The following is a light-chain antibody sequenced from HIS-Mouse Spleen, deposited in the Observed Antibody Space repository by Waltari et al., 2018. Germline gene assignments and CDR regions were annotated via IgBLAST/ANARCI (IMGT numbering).Light chain of an antibody. Sequence: IQMSQSPATLSASVGDRVTITCRSGQSISSWLAWYQPKPGKAPKLLFYKASSLESGVPSRFSGSGSGTEFTLTISSLQPDDFATYYCQQYNSYPFTFGPGTTVDIK. CDR3: QQYNSYPFT. V-gene: IGKV1-5*03. J-gene: IGKJ3*01. CDR2: KAS. CDR1: QSISSW.